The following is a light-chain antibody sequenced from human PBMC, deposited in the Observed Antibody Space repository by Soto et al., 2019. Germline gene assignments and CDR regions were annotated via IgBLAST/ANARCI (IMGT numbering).Light chain of an antibody. CDR2: DVS. J-gene: IGLJ2*01. Sequence: QSALTQTASVSGSPGQSITISCSETSSHVGGYNYVSWYQQHPGKAPKLIIYDVSNRPSGVSNRFSGSKSGNTASLTISGLQAEDEADYYCSSYTSSTTLKVFGGGTKLTVL. CDR1: SSHVGGYNY. V-gene: IGLV2-14*01. CDR3: SSYTSSTTLKV.